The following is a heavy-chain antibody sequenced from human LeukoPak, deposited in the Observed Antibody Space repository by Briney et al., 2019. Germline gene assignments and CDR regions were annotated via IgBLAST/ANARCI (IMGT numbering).Heavy chain of an antibody. CDR2: LIPIFGTA. D-gene: IGHD3-22*01. Sequence: SVKVSCKASGGTFSSYAISWVRQAPGQGVEGRGGLIPIFGTANYAQKFQGRVTITADESTSTAYMELSILRSEDTAVYYCARGSYYYDSSGYFVYWGQGTLVTVSS. CDR3: ARGSYYYDSSGYFVY. J-gene: IGHJ4*02. CDR1: GGTFSSYA. V-gene: IGHV1-69*01.